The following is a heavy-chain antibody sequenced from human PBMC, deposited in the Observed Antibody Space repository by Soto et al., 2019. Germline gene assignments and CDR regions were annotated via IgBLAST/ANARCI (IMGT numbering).Heavy chain of an antibody. V-gene: IGHV3-23*04. Sequence: EVQLVESGGGLVQPGRSLRLSCAASGFTFDDYAMIWVRQAPGKGQEWVSGITGSGGTIEYASSVKGRFTISRDNSKNTVDLQRNSLRAEVTAMYYCAKDDVAGDGLGLVADWGKGILVTVS. CDR3: AKDDVAGDGLGLVAD. CDR1: GFTFDDYA. CDR2: ITGSGGTI. D-gene: IGHD2-21*02. J-gene: IGHJ1*01.